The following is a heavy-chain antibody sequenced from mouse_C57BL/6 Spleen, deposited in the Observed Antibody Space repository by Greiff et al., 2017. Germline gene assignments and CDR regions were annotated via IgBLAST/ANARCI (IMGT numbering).Heavy chain of an antibody. J-gene: IGHJ1*03. CDR2: IYPGSGNT. D-gene: IGHD1-1*01. Sequence: QVQLQQSGAELVRPGASVKMSCKASGYTFTDYYITWVKQRPGQGLEWIARIYPGSGNTYYNEKFKGKATLTAEKSSSTAYMQLSSLTSEDSAFYFCSSGYYDGSCYFDVWGTGTTVTVSS. V-gene: IGHV1-76*01. CDR3: SSGYYDGSCYFDV. CDR1: GYTFTDYY.